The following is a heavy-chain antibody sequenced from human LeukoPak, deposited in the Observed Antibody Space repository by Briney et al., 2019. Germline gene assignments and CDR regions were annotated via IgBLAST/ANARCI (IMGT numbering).Heavy chain of an antibody. D-gene: IGHD3-10*01. V-gene: IGHV1-2*06. CDR2: INPNSGGT. Sequence: GASVKVSCKASGYTFTGYYMHWVRQAPGQGLEWMGRINPNSGGTNYAQKFQGRVTMTRDTSISTAYMELSKLRSDVTAVYYCARAGPEYYYGSGSYVDWGQGTLVTVSS. CDR3: ARAGPEYYYGSGSYVD. CDR1: GYTFTGYY. J-gene: IGHJ4*02.